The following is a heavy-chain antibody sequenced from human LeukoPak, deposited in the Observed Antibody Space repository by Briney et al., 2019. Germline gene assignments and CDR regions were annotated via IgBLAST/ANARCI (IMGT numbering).Heavy chain of an antibody. CDR2: ITDSGDGT. Sequence: GGSLRLSCAASGFTFSSSAMSWVRQAPGKGLEWVLSITDSGDGTYYADSVKGRFTISRDDSKNTLYLQMNSLRAEDTAVYYCAKDSPVATRWGQGTLVTVSS. J-gene: IGHJ4*02. D-gene: IGHD2-15*01. V-gene: IGHV3-23*01. CDR1: GFTFSSSA. CDR3: AKDSPVATR.